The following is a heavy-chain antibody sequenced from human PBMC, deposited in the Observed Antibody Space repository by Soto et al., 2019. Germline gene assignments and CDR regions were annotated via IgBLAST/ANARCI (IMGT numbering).Heavy chain of an antibody. J-gene: IGHJ4*02. CDR1: GVSISSGGYY. CDR2: IYYSGST. Sequence: SETLSLTCTVSGVSISSGGYYWSWIRQHPGKGLEWIGYIYYSGSTYYNPSLKSRVTISVDTSKNQFSLKLSSVTAADTAVYYCARRRKQQLTFDYWGQGTLVTVSS. D-gene: IGHD6-13*01. V-gene: IGHV4-31*03. CDR3: ARRRKQQLTFDY.